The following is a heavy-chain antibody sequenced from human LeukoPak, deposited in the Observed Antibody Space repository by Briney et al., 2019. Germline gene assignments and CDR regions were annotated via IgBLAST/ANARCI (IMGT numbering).Heavy chain of an antibody. V-gene: IGHV3-74*01. D-gene: IGHD3-10*01. CDR2: ISSDGSST. Sequence: PGGSLRLSCSASGFTFSRYAMHWVRQAPGKGLVWVSRISSDGSSTNYADSVMGRFTVSRDNAENTLFLQMNSLRAEDTAVYYCATLGSYFDYWGQGTLVTVSP. CDR3: ATLGSYFDY. CDR1: GFTFSRYA. J-gene: IGHJ4*02.